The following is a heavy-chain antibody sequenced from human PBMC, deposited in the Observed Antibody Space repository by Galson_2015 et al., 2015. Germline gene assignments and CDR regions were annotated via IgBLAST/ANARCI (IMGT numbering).Heavy chain of an antibody. Sequence: PALVKPTQTLTLTCTFSGFSLSTSRVGVGWIRQPPGKALEWLALIYWDDDKRYSPSLKSRLTITKDTSKNQVVLTMTNMDPVDTATYSCAHIWDLDVDTAMVSAFFFDYWGQGTLVTVSS. D-gene: IGHD5-18*01. CDR3: AHIWDLDVDTAMVSAFFFDY. CDR2: IYWDDDK. J-gene: IGHJ4*02. V-gene: IGHV2-5*02. CDR1: GFSLSTSRVG.